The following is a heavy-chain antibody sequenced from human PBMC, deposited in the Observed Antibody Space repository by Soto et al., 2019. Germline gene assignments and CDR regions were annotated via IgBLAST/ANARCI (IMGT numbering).Heavy chain of an antibody. CDR2: IYYSGST. Sequence: QVQLQESGPGLVKPSDTLSLTCAVSGYSISSSNWWGWIRQPPGKGLEWIGYIYYSGSTSYNPSLKSRVTRSVDMSKNRFSLTVTSVTAVDTAVYYCASSSVTLTTRRHFDYLGQGTLVTVS. CDR1: GYSISSSNW. D-gene: IGHD4-4*01. CDR3: ASSSVTLTTRRHFDY. J-gene: IGHJ4*02. V-gene: IGHV4-28*01.